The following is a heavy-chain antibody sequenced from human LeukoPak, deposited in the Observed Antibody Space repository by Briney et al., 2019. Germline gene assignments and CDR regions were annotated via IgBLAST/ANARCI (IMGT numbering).Heavy chain of an antibody. D-gene: IGHD5-12*01. CDR3: VSSYGGYVLDY. Sequence: PSETLSLTCTVSGGSISSYSWNWIRQSPGKGLEWIGRVYHSGSTNYNPSLKSRVTISVDTSKNQFSLNLSSVTAADTAVYYCVSSYGGYVLDYWGQGTLVIFSS. V-gene: IGHV4-59*01. CDR1: GGSISSYS. J-gene: IGHJ4*02. CDR2: VYHSGST.